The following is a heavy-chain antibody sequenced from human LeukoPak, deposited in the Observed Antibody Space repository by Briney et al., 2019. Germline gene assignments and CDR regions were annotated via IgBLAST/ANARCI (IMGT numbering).Heavy chain of an antibody. V-gene: IGHV4-34*01. CDR1: GGSFSGYY. Sequence: SETLSLTCAVYGGSFSGYYWSWIRQPPGKGLEWIGEINHSGSTNYNPSLKSRVTISVDTSKNQFSLKLSSVTAADTAVYYCASDYDYVWGSYRYFDYWGQGTLVTVSS. CDR3: ASDYDYVWGSYRYFDY. J-gene: IGHJ4*02. CDR2: INHSGST. D-gene: IGHD3-16*02.